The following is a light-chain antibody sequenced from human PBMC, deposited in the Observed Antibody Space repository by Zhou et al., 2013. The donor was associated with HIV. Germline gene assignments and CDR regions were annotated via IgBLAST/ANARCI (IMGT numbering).Light chain of an antibody. CDR2: EVS. CDR1: SSDVGRYNR. J-gene: IGLJ1*01. V-gene: IGLV2-18*02. Sequence: QSALTQPASVSGSPGQSIAISCTGTSSDVGRYNRVSWYQQPPGTAPKLMIYEVSNRPSGVPDRFSGSKSGNTASLTISGLQAEDEADYYCTSYSSSSTLYVFGTGDQGHRP. CDR3: TSYSSSSTLYV.